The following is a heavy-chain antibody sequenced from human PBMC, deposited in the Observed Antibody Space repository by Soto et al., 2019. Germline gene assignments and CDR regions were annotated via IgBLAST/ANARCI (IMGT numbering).Heavy chain of an antibody. CDR3: ASHDYAHYGIDV. CDR1: GGSISSGDYY. J-gene: IGHJ6*02. V-gene: IGHV4-30-4*01. Sequence: PSETLSRTCTVSGGSISSGDYYWSWIRQPPGKGLEWIGYIYYSGSTYYNPSLKSRVTISVDTSKNQFSLKLSSVTAADTAVYYCASHDYAHYGIDVWGQGTTVTVS. D-gene: IGHD4-17*01. CDR2: IYYSGST.